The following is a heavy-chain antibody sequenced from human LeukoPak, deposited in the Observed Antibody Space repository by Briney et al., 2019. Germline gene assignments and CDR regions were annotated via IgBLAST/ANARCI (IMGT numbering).Heavy chain of an antibody. CDR1: GFTFSSYG. Sequence: GGSLRLSCAASGFTFSSYGMHWVRQAPGKGLEWVAVISYDGSNKYYADSVKGRFTISRDNSKNTLYLQMNSLRAEDTAVYYCARDQRYYDILTGYVGSDYWGQGTLVTVSS. J-gene: IGHJ4*02. V-gene: IGHV3-30*03. CDR2: ISYDGSNK. D-gene: IGHD3-9*01. CDR3: ARDQRYYDILTGYVGSDY.